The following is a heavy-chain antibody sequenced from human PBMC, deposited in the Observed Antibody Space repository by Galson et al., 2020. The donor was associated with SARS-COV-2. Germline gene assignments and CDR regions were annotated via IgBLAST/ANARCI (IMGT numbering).Heavy chain of an antibody. CDR2: INRSGVI. CDR3: ARSVANRFDY. D-gene: IGHD2-21*01. V-gene: IGHV4-34*01. CDR1: GGSFSDYF. J-gene: IGHJ4*02. Sequence: SQTLSLTCAVYGGSFSDYFCSWIRQSPGTGLEWIGEINRSGVIQDNPSLKSRVTISVDTSKTQFALRLSSVTAADTAVYYCARSVANRFDYWGQGTLVTVSS.